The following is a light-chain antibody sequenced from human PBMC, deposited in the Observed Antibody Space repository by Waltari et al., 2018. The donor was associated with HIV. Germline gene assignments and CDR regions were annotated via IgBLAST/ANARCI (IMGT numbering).Light chain of an antibody. CDR1: SSNIGAPYE. CDR3: QSYDRGLSNWV. J-gene: IGLJ3*02. Sequence: QSALTQPPSVSGAPGQRVTISCTGRSSNIGAPYEVPWDQQVPGAPPQLRICRNTNRPSGVPDRSSGSKADTSASLAIRGLQAEDEADYYCQSYDRGLSNWVFGGGTKLTVL. V-gene: IGLV1-40*01. CDR2: RNT.